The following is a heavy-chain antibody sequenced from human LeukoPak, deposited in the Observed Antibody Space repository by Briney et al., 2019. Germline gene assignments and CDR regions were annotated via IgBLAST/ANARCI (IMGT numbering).Heavy chain of an antibody. CDR1: GFTFSSYE. Sequence: PGGSLRLSCAASGFTFSSYEMNWVRQAPGKGLEWVSYISSSGSTIYYADSVKGRFTISRDNAENSLYLQMNSLRAEDTAVYYCARDQGFRFDYWGQGTLVTISS. CDR2: ISSSGSTI. J-gene: IGHJ4*02. CDR3: ARDQGFRFDY. D-gene: IGHD2-21*01. V-gene: IGHV3-48*03.